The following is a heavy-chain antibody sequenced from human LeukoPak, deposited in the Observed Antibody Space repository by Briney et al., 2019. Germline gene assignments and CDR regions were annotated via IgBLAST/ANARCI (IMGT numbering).Heavy chain of an antibody. D-gene: IGHD6-19*01. V-gene: IGHV3-21*01. Sequence: PGGSLRLSCAASGFTFSSYSMNWVRQAPGKGLEWVSSITSSSSYIYYADSVKGRFTISRDNAKNSLYLQMNSLRAEDTAVYYCARGQWLALRGAFDIWGQGTMVTVSS. CDR3: ARGQWLALRGAFDI. CDR1: GFTFSSYS. J-gene: IGHJ3*02. CDR2: ITSSSSYI.